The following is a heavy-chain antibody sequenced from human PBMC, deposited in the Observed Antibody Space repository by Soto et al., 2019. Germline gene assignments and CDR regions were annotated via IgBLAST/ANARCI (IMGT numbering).Heavy chain of an antibody. D-gene: IGHD5-18*01. CDR1: GYSFTSYW. CDR3: ASTYSYVSGYYYYGMDL. V-gene: IGHV5-51*01. CDR2: IYPGDSDT. J-gene: IGHJ6*02. Sequence: GESLKISCKGSGYSFTSYWIGWVRQMPGKGLEWMGIIYPGDSDTRYSPSFQGQVTISADKSISTAYLQWSSLKASDTAMYYCASTYSYVSGYYYYGMDLWGQGTTVTVS.